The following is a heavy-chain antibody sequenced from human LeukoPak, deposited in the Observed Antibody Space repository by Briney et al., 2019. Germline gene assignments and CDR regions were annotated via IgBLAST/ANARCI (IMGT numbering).Heavy chain of an antibody. V-gene: IGHV4-4*07. CDR3: ARVVVAATHHDAFDI. CDR1: GGSISSYY. CDR2: IYTSGST. D-gene: IGHD2-15*01. J-gene: IGHJ3*02. Sequence: SETLSLTCTVSGGSISSYYWSWIRQPAGKGLEWIGRIYTSGSTNYNPSLKSRVTMSVDTSKNQFSLKLSSVTAADTAMYYCARVVVAATHHDAFDIWGQGTMVTVSS.